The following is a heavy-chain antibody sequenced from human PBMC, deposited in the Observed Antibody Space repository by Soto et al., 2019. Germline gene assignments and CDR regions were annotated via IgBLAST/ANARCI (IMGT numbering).Heavy chain of an antibody. D-gene: IGHD3-10*02. Sequence: KVSCKASGGTFSSYTISWVRQAPGQGLEWMGRIIPILGIANYAQKFQGRVTITADKSTSTAYMELSSLRSEDTAVYYCAVDTYYDVTPRFDPWGQGTLVTVSS. J-gene: IGHJ5*02. CDR3: AVDTYYDVTPRFDP. CDR2: IIPILGIA. CDR1: GGTFSSYT. V-gene: IGHV1-69*02.